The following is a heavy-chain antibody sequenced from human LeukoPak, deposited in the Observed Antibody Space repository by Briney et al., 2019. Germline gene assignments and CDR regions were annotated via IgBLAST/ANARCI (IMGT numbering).Heavy chain of an antibody. CDR1: GFTFSDYY. D-gene: IGHD6-6*01. CDR3: ISSIAALGSDWGVFDY. J-gene: IGHJ4*02. CDR2: ISSSGSTI. V-gene: IGHV3-11*04. Sequence: PGGSLRLSCAASGFTFSDYYMSWIRQAPGKGLEWVSYISSSGSTIYYADSVKGRFTISRDNAKNSLYLQMNSLRAEDTAVYYCISSIAALGSDWGVFDYWGQGTLVTVSS.